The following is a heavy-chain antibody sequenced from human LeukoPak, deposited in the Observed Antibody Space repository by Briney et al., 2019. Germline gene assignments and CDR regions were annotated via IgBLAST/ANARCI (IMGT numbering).Heavy chain of an antibody. V-gene: IGHV3-21*01. Sequence: GGSLRLSCAASGFTFSSYSMNWVRQAPGKGLKWVSSISSSSSYIYYADSVKGRFTISRDNAKNSLYLQMNSLRAEDTAVYYCARDLGKGVVPFNWFDPWGQGTLVTVSS. D-gene: IGHD2-2*01. J-gene: IGHJ5*02. CDR3: ARDLGKGVVPFNWFDP. CDR1: GFTFSSYS. CDR2: ISSSSSYI.